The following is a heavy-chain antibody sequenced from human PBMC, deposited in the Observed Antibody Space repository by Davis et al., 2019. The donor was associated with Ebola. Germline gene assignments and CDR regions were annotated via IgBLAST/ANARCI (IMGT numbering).Heavy chain of an antibody. CDR3: ARDTWELLQFDY. CDR2: IYYSGST. Sequence: SETLSLTCTVSGGSVGSDYWSWIRQPLGKGLEWIAYIYYSGSTNYNPSLKSRVTISVDTSKNQFSLKLSSVTAADTAVYYCARDTWELLQFDYWGQGTLVTVSS. CDR1: GGSVGSDY. D-gene: IGHD1-26*01. J-gene: IGHJ4*02. V-gene: IGHV4-59*02.